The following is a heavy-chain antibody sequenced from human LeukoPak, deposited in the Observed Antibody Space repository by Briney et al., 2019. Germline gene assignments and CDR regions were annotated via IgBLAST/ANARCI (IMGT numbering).Heavy chain of an antibody. D-gene: IGHD6-19*01. Sequence: ASVKVSCKASGYTFTGYYMHWVRQAPGQGLEWMGWINPNSGGTNYAQKLQGRVTMTTDTSTSTAYMELRSLRSDDTAVYYCARGDGIAVAAFYYYGMDVWGQGTTVTVSS. CDR2: INPNSGGT. V-gene: IGHV1-2*02. CDR3: ARGDGIAVAAFYYYGMDV. CDR1: GYTFTGYY. J-gene: IGHJ6*02.